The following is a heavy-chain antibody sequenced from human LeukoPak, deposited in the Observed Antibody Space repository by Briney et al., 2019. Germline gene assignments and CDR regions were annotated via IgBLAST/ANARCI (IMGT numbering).Heavy chain of an antibody. D-gene: IGHD3-22*01. Sequence: SETLSLACPVSGGSISSYYWSWIRQPPGKGLEWIGYIYYSGSTKYNPSLESRATMSVGTSKNQFSLKLSSVTAADTAVYFCARTGYDSSGYAPDYWGQGTLVTVSS. CDR2: IYYSGST. J-gene: IGHJ4*02. CDR3: ARTGYDSSGYAPDY. V-gene: IGHV4-59*08. CDR1: GGSISSYY.